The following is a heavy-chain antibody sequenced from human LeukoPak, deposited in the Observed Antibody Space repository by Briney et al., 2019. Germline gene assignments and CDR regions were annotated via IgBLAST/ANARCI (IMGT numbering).Heavy chain of an antibody. J-gene: IGHJ4*02. V-gene: IGHV3-23*01. Sequence: GGSLRLSCAASGFTFSSYSMNWVRQAPGKGLEWVSVISGSGGTTYYADSVKGRFTISRDNSKNMLYLQMNSLRAEDTAVYYCAKRVGGVNNFDYWGQGTLVTVSS. CDR3: AKRVGGVNNFDY. CDR1: GFTFSSYS. D-gene: IGHD3-16*01. CDR2: ISGSGGTT.